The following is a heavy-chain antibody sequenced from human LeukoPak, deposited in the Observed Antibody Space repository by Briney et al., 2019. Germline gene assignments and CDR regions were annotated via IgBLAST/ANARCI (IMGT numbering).Heavy chain of an antibody. D-gene: IGHD1-1*01. CDR3: ARVRGMGTI. Sequence: PGGSLRLSCAASGFTFSTYAITWVRQAPGKGLEWVSTISGSGDSTYYTDSVKGRFSISRDNSKNTLYLQMNSLRAEDTAVYYCARVRGMGTIWGQGTMVTVSS. CDR1: GFTFSTYA. J-gene: IGHJ3*02. CDR2: ISGSGDST. V-gene: IGHV3-23*01.